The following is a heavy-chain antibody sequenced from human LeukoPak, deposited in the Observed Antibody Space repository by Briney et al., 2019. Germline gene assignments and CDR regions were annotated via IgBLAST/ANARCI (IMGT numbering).Heavy chain of an antibody. CDR2: IIPILGVA. D-gene: IGHD4-23*01. J-gene: IGHJ5*02. Sequence: SVKVSCKTSGGTFSTYTISWVRQAPGQGLEWMGRIIPILGVANYAQKFQGRVTITADESTSTAYMELSSLRSEDTAVYYCARDPGGKVWGNWFDPWGQGTLVTVSS. CDR3: ARDPGGKVWGNWFDP. V-gene: IGHV1-69*04. CDR1: GGTFSTYT.